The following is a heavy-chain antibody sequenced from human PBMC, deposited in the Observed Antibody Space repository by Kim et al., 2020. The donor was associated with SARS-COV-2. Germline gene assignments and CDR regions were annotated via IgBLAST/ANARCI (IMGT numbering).Heavy chain of an antibody. CDR3: ARDPRLNQGYRRGWYYFDY. V-gene: IGHV4-59*01. J-gene: IGHJ4*02. D-gene: IGHD6-19*01. CDR1: GGSISSYY. Sequence: SETLSLTCTVSGGSISSYYWSWIRQPPGKGLEWIGYIYYSGSTNYNPSLKSRVTISVDTSKNQFSLKLSSVTAADTAVYYCARDPRLNQGYRRGWYYFDYWGQGTLVTVSS. CDR2: IYYSGST.